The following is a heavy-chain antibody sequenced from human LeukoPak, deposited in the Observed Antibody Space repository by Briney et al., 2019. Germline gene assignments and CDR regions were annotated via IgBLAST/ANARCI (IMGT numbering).Heavy chain of an antibody. CDR1: GFTFSSYW. D-gene: IGHD3-22*01. CDR2: INSDGSST. Sequence: PGGSLRLSCAASGFTFSSYWMHWVRHAPGKGLVWVSRINSDGSSTSYADSVKGRFTISRDNAKNTLYLQMNSLRAEDTAVYYCARVGYYYDSSGYYGVCDYWGQGTLVTVSS. V-gene: IGHV3-74*01. J-gene: IGHJ4*02. CDR3: ARVGYYYDSSGYYGVCDY.